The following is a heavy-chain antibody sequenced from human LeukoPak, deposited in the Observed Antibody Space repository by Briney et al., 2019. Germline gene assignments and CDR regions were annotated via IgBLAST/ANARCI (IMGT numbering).Heavy chain of an antibody. Sequence: GGTLRLSCAASGFTFSSYGMSWVRQAPGKGLEWVPAISGSGGSTYYADSVKGRFTISRDNSKNTLYLQMNSLRAEDTAVYYCAKIGHSRAYFDYWGQGTLVTVSS. CDR2: ISGSGGST. CDR3: AKIGHSRAYFDY. CDR1: GFTFSSYG. J-gene: IGHJ4*02. V-gene: IGHV3-23*01.